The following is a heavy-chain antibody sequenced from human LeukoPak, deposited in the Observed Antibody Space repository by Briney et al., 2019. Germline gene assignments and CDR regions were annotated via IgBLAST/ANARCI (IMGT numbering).Heavy chain of an antibody. CDR1: GYTFTGYY. J-gene: IGHJ4*02. V-gene: IGHV1-2*02. Sequence: ASVKVSCKTSGYTFTGYYMHWVRQAPGPGLEWMGWINPNTGGTNSAQNFQGSVTMTSDTSISTAYMELSSLRSDDTAMYYCARAPMIVVVFPPRLDFWGQGTLVTVSS. CDR3: ARAPMIVVVFPPRLDF. D-gene: IGHD3-22*01. CDR2: INPNTGGT.